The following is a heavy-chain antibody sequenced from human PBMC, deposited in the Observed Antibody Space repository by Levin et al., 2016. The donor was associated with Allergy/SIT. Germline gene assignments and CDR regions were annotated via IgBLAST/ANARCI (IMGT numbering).Heavy chain of an antibody. Sequence: GGSLRLSCAASGFSFSSYGMHWVRQAPGMGLEWVAVISYDGSNKWNADSVKGRFTISRDNSKNTLYLQMNSLRVEDSAVYYCAKEEYGSGRYYFDYWGQGTLVTVSS. CDR1: GFSFSSYG. CDR2: ISYDGSNK. CDR3: AKEEYGSGRYYFDY. V-gene: IGHV3-30*18. D-gene: IGHD6-19*01. J-gene: IGHJ4*02.